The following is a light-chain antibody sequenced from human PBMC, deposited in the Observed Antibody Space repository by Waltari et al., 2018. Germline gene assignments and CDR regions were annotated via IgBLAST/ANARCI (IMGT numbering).Light chain of an antibody. V-gene: IGLV2-14*03. CDR2: DVS. CDR1: SSDVGAYDY. J-gene: IGLJ2*01. CDR3: SSSTFTTLI. Sequence: QSALTQPASVSGSPGQSITISCTGTSSDVGAYDYVSWYQQHPGKAPKLMIYDVSNLPSGVSNRFSGSKSGNTASLTISGLQTEDEADYYCSSSTFTTLIFGGGTKLTVL.